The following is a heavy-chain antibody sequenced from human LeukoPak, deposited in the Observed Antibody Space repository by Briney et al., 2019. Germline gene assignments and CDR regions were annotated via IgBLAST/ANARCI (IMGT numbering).Heavy chain of an antibody. CDR2: IYPGDSDT. J-gene: IGHJ3*02. V-gene: IGHV5-51*01. CDR1: GYSFTSYW. D-gene: IGHD3-22*01. CDR3: ARKDYYDSSGYYAFDI. Sequence: GESLKTSCKGSGYSFTSYWIGWVRQVPGKGLEWMGIIYPGDSDTRYSPSFQGQVTISADKSISTAYLQWSSLKASDTAMYYCARKDYYDSSGYYAFDIWGQGTMVTVSS.